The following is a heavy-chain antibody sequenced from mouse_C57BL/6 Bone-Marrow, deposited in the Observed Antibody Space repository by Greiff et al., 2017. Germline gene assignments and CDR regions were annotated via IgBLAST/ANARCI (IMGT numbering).Heavy chain of an antibody. CDR2: INYDGSST. J-gene: IGHJ2*01. CDR1: GFTFSDYY. CDR3: ARGPGRNYFDY. V-gene: IGHV5-16*01. D-gene: IGHD4-1*01. Sequence: EVMLVESEGGLVQPGSSMKLSCTASGFTFSDYYMAWVRQVPEKGLEWVANINYDGSSTYYLDSLKSRFIISRDNAKNILYLQLSSLKSEDTATYYCARGPGRNYFDYWGQGTTLTVSS.